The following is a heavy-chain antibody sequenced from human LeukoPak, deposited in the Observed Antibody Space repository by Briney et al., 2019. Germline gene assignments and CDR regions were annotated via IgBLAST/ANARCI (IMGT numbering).Heavy chain of an antibody. CDR2: IRSKAYGGTT. D-gene: IGHD3-16*01. CDR3: TRMSPMITFGGVIGY. CDR1: GFTFGDYA. V-gene: IGHV3-49*04. J-gene: IGHJ4*02. Sequence: GGSLRLSCTASGFTFGDYAMSWVRQAPGKGLEWVGFIRSKAYGGTTEYAASVKGRFTISRDDSKSIAYLQMNSLKTEDTAVYYCTRMSPMITFGGVIGYWGQGTLVTVSS.